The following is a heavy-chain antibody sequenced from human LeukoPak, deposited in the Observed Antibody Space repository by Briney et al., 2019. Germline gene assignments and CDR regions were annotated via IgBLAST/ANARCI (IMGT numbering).Heavy chain of an antibody. J-gene: IGHJ4*02. CDR3: ARDRGYLDY. V-gene: IGHV3-66*01. CDR2: IYSGGTT. Sequence: PGGSLRLSCTASGFTVSNNYMNWVRQVPGKGLEWVALIYSGGTTNYADSVKGRFTISRDNAKNSLYLQMNSLRAEDTAVYYCARDRGYLDYWGQGTLVTVSS. D-gene: IGHD3-10*01. CDR1: GFTVSNNY.